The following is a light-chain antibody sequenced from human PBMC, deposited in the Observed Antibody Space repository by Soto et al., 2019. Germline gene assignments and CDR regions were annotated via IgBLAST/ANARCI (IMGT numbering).Light chain of an antibody. CDR1: SSDVGAYNY. CDR3: SSYTSSSTPCV. Sequence: QSVLTQPASVSGSPGQSITISCTGTSSDVGAYNYVSWYQQHPGKAPKLMIYEVSNRPSGVSNRFSGSKSGNTASLTISGLQAEDDADYYCSSYTSSSTPCVFGTGTKVTVL. V-gene: IGLV2-14*01. J-gene: IGLJ1*01. CDR2: EVS.